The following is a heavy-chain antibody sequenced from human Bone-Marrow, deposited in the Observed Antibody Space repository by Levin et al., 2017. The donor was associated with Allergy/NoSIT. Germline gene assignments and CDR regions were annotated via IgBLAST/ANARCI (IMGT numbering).Heavy chain of an antibody. J-gene: IGHJ6*02. CDR2: IKSKTDGGTT. V-gene: IGHV3-15*01. CDR3: TTDSERNSNYYYYGMDV. D-gene: IGHD4-11*01. CDR1: GFTFSNAW. Sequence: GGSLRLSCAASGFTFSNAWMSWVRQAPGKGLEWVGRIKSKTDGGTTDYAAPVKGRFTISRDDSKNTLYLQMNSLKTEDTAVYYCTTDSERNSNYYYYGMDVWGQGTTVTVSS.